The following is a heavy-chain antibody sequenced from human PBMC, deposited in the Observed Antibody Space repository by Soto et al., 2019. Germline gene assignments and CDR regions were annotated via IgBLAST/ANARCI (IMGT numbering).Heavy chain of an antibody. J-gene: IGHJ6*02. Sequence: PGGSLRLSCAASGFTFSSYAMSWVRQAPGKGLEWVSAISGSGGSTYYADSVKGRFTISRDNSKNTLYLQMNSLRAEDTAVYYCAKGSAGLYYYGMDVWGQGTTVTVSS. V-gene: IGHV3-23*01. CDR1: GFTFSSYA. CDR3: AKGSAGLYYYGMDV. CDR2: ISGSGGST.